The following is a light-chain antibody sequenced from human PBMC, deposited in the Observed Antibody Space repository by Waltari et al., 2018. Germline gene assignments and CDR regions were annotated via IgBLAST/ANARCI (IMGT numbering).Light chain of an antibody. V-gene: IGKV2-28*01. CDR1: QSLLHRFGNNY. CDR2: LGS. Sequence: DIVVTQSPLSLPVTPGEPASISCRSSQSLLHRFGNNYLDWYLQKPGQSPQLLIYLGSNRASGVPDRFSGSGSGTDFTLRISRVEAEDVGVYYCMQSLQTLWTFGPGTKVEIK. J-gene: IGKJ1*01. CDR3: MQSLQTLWT.